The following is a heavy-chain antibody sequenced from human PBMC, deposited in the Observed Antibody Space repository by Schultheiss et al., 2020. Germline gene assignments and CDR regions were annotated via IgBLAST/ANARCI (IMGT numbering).Heavy chain of an antibody. J-gene: IGHJ3*02. CDR3: GTQITKAVAGTEDAFDI. CDR1: GGSISSSNW. D-gene: IGHD6-19*01. Sequence: SETLSLTCAVSGGSISSSNWWSWVRQPPGKGLEWIGYISHSGSTYYNPSLKSRVTISVDTSKNQFSLKLSSVTAADTAVYYCGTQITKAVAGTEDAFDIWGQGTMVTVSS. CDR2: ISHSGST. V-gene: IGHV4-4*02.